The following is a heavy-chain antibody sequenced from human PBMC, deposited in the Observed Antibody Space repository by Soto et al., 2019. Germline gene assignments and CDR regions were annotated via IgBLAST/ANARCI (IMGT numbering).Heavy chain of an antibody. CDR2: IYYSGST. V-gene: IGHV4-30-4*01. CDR1: GGSISSGDYY. CDR3: ARDYYKYYDSSGYYRSPAY. J-gene: IGHJ4*02. Sequence: PSETLSLTCTVSGGSISSGDYYWSWIRQPPGKGLEWIGYIYYSGSTYYNPSLKSRVTISVDTSKNQFSLKLSSVTAADTAVYYCARDYYKYYDSSGYYRSPAYWGQGTLDTVSS. D-gene: IGHD3-22*01.